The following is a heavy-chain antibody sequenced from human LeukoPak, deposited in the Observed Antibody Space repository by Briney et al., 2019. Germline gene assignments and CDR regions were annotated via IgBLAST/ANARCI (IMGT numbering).Heavy chain of an antibody. V-gene: IGHV3-23*01. J-gene: IGHJ4*02. CDR1: GFTFSSYE. CDR3: AKDNYYDSSEPPLDY. D-gene: IGHD3-22*01. CDR2: ISGSGGST. Sequence: GGSLRLSCAASGFTFSSYEMNWVRQAPGKGLEWVSAISGSGGSTYYADSVKGRFTISRDNSKNTLYLQMNSLRAEDTAVYYCAKDNYYDSSEPPLDYWGQGTLVTVSS.